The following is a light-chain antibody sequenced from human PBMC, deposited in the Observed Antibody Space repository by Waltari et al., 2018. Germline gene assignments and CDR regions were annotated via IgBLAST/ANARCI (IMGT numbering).Light chain of an antibody. V-gene: IGLV2-8*01. J-gene: IGLJ2*01. Sequence: QSALTQPPSASGSPGQTVTISCAGTSSDVGSSDYVSWYQKHPGQAPKLLIYHVTKRPSGVPDRFSGSKSGNTASLTVSGLQAEDEADYYCSSNARINNFVFGGGTKLTVL. CDR3: SSNARINNFV. CDR1: SSDVGSSDY. CDR2: HVT.